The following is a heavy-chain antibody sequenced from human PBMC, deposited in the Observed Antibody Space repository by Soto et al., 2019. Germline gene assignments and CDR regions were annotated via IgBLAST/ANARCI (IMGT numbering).Heavy chain of an antibody. D-gene: IGHD2-2*01. CDR2: IIPIFGTA. Sequence: GSSVKVSCKASGGTFSSYATSWVRQAPGQGLEWMGGIIPIFGTANYAQKFQGRVTITRDTSASTAYLELGSLRSEDTAVYYCARAACSSTSCYNYYAYGMDVWGQGTAVTVSS. J-gene: IGHJ6*02. CDR1: GGTFSSYA. CDR3: ARAACSSTSCYNYYAYGMDV. V-gene: IGHV1-69*05.